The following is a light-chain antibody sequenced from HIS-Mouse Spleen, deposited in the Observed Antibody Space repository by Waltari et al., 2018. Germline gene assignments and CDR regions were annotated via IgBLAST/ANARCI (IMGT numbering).Light chain of an antibody. J-gene: IGLJ2*01. CDR3: YSTDSSGNHRV. CDR2: EDS. Sequence: SYELTQPPSVSVSPGQTARITCPGDALQKQYAYWYQQNSGQAPVLVIYEDSKRPSGIPERFSGSSSGTMATLTISGAQVEDEADYYCYSTDSSGNHRVFGGGTKLTVL. CDR1: ALQKQY. V-gene: IGLV3-10*01.